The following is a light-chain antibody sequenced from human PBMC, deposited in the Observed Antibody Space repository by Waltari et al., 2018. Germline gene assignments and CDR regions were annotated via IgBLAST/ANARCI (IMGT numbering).Light chain of an antibody. CDR3: CSYAGSSPSVV. V-gene: IGLV2-23*01. Sequence: QSALTQPASVSGSPGQSITISCTGTSSDVGSYNLVSWYQHHPGKAPKVMIYEGSERPSGASNRFSGSKSGNTASLTISGLQAEDEADYYCCSYAGSSPSVVFGGGTKLTVL. J-gene: IGLJ2*01. CDR1: SSDVGSYNL. CDR2: EGS.